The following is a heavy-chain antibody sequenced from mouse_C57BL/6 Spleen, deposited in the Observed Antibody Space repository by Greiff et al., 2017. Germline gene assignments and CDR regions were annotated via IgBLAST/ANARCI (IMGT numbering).Heavy chain of an antibody. D-gene: IGHD2-4*01. CDR3: ARRDDYVWYFDV. V-gene: IGHV5-17*01. CDR2: LSSGSSTI. CDR1: GFTFSDYG. Sequence: EVKVVESGGGLVKPGGSLKLSCAASGFTFSDYGMHWVRQAPEKGLEWVAYLSSGSSTIYYADTVKGRFTISRDNAKNTLFLQMTSLRSEDTAMYYCARRDDYVWYFDVWGTGTTVTVSS. J-gene: IGHJ1*03.